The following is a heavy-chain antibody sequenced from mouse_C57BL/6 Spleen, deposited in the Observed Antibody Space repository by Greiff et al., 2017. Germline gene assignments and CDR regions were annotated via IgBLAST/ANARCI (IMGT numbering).Heavy chain of an antibody. D-gene: IGHD1-1*01. Sequence: QVQLQQSGPGLVQPSQSLSITCTVSGFSLTSYGVHWVRQSPGKGLEWLGVIWRGGSTDYNAAFMSRLSITKDNSKSQVFFKMNGLQADDTAIYYSAKSETSPYYGSSSWYFDVWGTGTTVTVSS. J-gene: IGHJ1*03. V-gene: IGHV2-5*01. CDR1: GFSLTSYG. CDR3: AKSETSPYYGSSSWYFDV. CDR2: IWRGGST.